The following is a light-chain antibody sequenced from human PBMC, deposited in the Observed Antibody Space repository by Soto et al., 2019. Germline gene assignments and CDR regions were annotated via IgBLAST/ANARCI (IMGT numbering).Light chain of an antibody. V-gene: IGLV1-40*01. CDR2: GNN. J-gene: IGLJ2*01. CDR1: SSNLGSYD. Sequence: QSVLTQPPSVSGAPGQRVTISCTGSSSNLGSYDVYWYQQLPGTAPKLLISGNNNRPSGVPDRFSGSKSGTSASLAITGLQAEDEADYYCQSYDSTLSGSLFGGGTKLTVL. CDR3: QSYDSTLSGSL.